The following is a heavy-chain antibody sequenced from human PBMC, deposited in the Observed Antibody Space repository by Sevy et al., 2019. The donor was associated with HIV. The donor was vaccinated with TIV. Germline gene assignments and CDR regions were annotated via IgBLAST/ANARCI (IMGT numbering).Heavy chain of an antibody. J-gene: IGHJ4*02. D-gene: IGHD3-10*01. V-gene: IGHV4-61*02. Sequence: SETLSLTCTVSGDSIISGTYYWTWIRQPAGKGLEWIGRIYISGSTNYNPSLTSRVTMSVDTSKNQFSLNLSSVTAADTAVYYCARGSTMVPHFFDYWGQGTLVTVSS. CDR2: IYISGST. CDR1: GDSIISGTYY. CDR3: ARGSTMVPHFFDY.